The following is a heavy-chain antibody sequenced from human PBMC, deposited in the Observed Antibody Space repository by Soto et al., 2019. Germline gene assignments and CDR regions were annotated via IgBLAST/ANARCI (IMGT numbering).Heavy chain of an antibody. J-gene: IGHJ4*02. D-gene: IGHD3-3*01. V-gene: IGHV3-23*01. CDR2: ISGSGGST. CDR3: AKVGIWSGYYPLYYFDY. Sequence: GGSLRLSCAASGFTFSSYAMSWVRQAPGKGLEWVSAISGSGGSTYYADSVKGRFTISRDNSKNTLYLQMNSLRAEDTAVYYCAKVGIWSGYYPLYYFDYWGQGTLVTVSS. CDR1: GFTFSSYA.